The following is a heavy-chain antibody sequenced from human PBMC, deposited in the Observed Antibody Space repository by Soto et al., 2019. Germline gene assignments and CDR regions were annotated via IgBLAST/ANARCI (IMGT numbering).Heavy chain of an antibody. CDR3: ARLPKGSLVTA. D-gene: IGHD2-21*02. V-gene: IGHV3-48*02. CDR1: GFRFSDHS. CDR2: ISSNSDTT. J-gene: IGHJ4*02. Sequence: LVESGGGLVYPGGSLRLSCVASGFRFSDHSINWARQAPGKGLQWISYISSNSDTTYYADSVKGRFTVSRDNAKNALFLQMNSLRDDDTATYYCARLPKGSLVTAWGQGARVTVSS.